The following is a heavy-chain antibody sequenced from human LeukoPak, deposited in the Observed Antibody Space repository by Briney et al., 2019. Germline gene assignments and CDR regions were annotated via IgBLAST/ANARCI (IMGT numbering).Heavy chain of an antibody. D-gene: IGHD6-19*01. CDR3: AREVAVAGSFDY. V-gene: IGHV3-21*01. CDR2: ISSSSYI. CDR1: LFTFSSYS. J-gene: IGHJ4*02. Sequence: VGSLRLSCAPSLFTFSSYSMNWVRQAPGEGLEWVSSISSSSYIYYADSVKGRFTISRDNAKNSLYLQMNSLRAEDTAVYYCAREVAVAGSFDYWGQGTLVTVSS.